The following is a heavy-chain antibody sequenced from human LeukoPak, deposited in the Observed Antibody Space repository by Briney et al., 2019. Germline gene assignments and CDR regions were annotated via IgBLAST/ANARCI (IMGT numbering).Heavy chain of an antibody. V-gene: IGHV3-21*06. D-gene: IGHD1-26*01. J-gene: IGHJ6*03. Sequence: GGSLRLSCAASGFTFTSYNMNWVRQAPGKGLEWVSSITSSSSYIYYADSVKGRVTISRDNATNSLYLKMDSLRVEDTAVYYCARDPYSGNYGAYYYYYMDVWGKGTTVTISS. CDR2: ITSSSSYI. CDR3: ARDPYSGNYGAYYYYYMDV. CDR1: GFTFTSYN.